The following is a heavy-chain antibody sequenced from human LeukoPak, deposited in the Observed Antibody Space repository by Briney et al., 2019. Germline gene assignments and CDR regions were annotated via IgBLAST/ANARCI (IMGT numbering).Heavy chain of an antibody. V-gene: IGHV4-34*01. CDR2: INHSGST. J-gene: IGHJ6*03. D-gene: IGHD3-22*01. CDR1: GGSFSGYY. CDR3: ARALPSRYYYDSSGSRGYYYYMHV. Sequence: SETLSLTCAVYGGSFSGYYWSWIRQTPGKGLEWIGEINHSGSTNYNPSLKSRVTISVDTSKNQFSLRLSSVTAADTAVYYCARALPSRYYYDSSGSRGYYYYMHVGGKGTTVTLSS.